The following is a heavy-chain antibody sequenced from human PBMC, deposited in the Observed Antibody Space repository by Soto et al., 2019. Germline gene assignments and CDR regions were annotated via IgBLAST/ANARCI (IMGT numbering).Heavy chain of an antibody. J-gene: IGHJ3*02. D-gene: IGHD6-13*01. CDR3: AKDISSWPDAFDI. Sequence: GGSLRLSCAASGFTFDDYAMHWVRQAPGKGLEWVSGLSWNSGNIGYADSVKGRFTISRDNAKNSLYLQMNSLRAEDTALYYCAKDISSWPDAFDIWGQGTMVTVSS. CDR2: LSWNSGNI. V-gene: IGHV3-9*01. CDR1: GFTFDDYA.